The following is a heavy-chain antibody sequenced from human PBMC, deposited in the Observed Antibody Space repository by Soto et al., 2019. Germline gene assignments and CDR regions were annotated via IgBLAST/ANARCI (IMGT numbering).Heavy chain of an antibody. CDR2: IYHSGST. CDR1: GGSISSAGYS. V-gene: IGHV4-30-2*01. J-gene: IGHJ5*02. CDR3: ARFKMWGGWFDP. D-gene: IGHD1-26*01. Sequence: SETLSLTCAVSGGSISSAGYSWSWIRQPPGKGLEWIGYIYHSGSTYYTSSLKSRVAISVDRSKNQFSLRLTSVTAADTAVYYCARFKMWGGWFDPWGQGTMVTVS.